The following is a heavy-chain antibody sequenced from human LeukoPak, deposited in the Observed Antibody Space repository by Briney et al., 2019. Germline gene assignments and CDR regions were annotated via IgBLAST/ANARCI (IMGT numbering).Heavy chain of an antibody. Sequence: GGSLRLSCAASGFTFSSYAMSWVRQAPGKRLEWVSVIYSGGSTYYADSVKGRFTISRDNSKNTLYLQMNSLRAEDTAVYYCAREDSSGWYRYAFDIWGQGTMVTVSS. CDR1: GFTFSSYA. D-gene: IGHD6-19*01. J-gene: IGHJ3*02. CDR2: IYSGGST. V-gene: IGHV3-53*01. CDR3: AREDSSGWYRYAFDI.